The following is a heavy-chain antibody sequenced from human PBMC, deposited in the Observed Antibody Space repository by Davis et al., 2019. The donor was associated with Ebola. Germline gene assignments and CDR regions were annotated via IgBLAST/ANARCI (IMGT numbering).Heavy chain of an antibody. V-gene: IGHV3-30*18. CDR1: RFTFSNYA. CDR3: AKGPHSRRVIPAQYYFDY. Sequence: GGSLRLSCAASRFTFSNYAMNWVRQAPGKGLEWVAVISNDGSTKDYADSVKGRFNISRDNSKKTVYLQINSLRAEDTAVYYCAKGPHSRRVIPAQYYFDYWGQGTLVAVSS. D-gene: IGHD2-2*01. CDR2: ISNDGSTK. J-gene: IGHJ4*02.